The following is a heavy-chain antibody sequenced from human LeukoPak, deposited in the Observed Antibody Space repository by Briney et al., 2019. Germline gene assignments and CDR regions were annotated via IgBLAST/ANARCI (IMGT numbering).Heavy chain of an antibody. CDR2: IYYSGST. Sequence: SETLSLTCTVSGGSISSYYWSWIRQPPGKGLEWIGYIYYSGSTNYNPSLKSRVTISVDTSKNQFSLKLSSVTAADTAVYYCARGHYHSNFDYWGQGTLVTVSS. J-gene: IGHJ4*02. D-gene: IGHD1-26*01. V-gene: IGHV4-59*01. CDR1: GGSISSYY. CDR3: ARGHYHSNFDY.